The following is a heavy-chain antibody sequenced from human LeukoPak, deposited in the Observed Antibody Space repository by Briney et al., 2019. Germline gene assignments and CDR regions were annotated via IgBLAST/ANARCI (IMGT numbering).Heavy chain of an antibody. J-gene: IGHJ5*02. D-gene: IGHD3-10*01. CDR2: INNSGST. CDR1: GGSMSINTW. Sequence: SGTLSLTCAVSGGSMSINTWWSWVRQPPGKGLEWIGEINNSGSTNYNPSLRSRVTISLDKSKNQFSLHLTSVTAADTAVYYCAREVYGTGNWLDPWGQGTLVTVSS. CDR3: AREVYGTGNWLDP. V-gene: IGHV4-4*02.